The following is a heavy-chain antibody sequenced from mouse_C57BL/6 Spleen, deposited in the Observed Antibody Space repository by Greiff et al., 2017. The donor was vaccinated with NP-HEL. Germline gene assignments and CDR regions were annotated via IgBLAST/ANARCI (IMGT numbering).Heavy chain of an antibody. CDR3: ARDGTGLDY. J-gene: IGHJ4*01. CDR1: GYTFTSYW. D-gene: IGHD3-3*01. Sequence: VQLVESGAELAKPGASVKLSCKASGYTFTSYWMHWVKQRPGQGLEWIGYINPSSGYTKYNQKFKDKATLTADKSSRTAYMQLSSLTYEDSAVYYCARDGTGLDYWGQGTSVTVSS. CDR2: INPSSGYT. V-gene: IGHV1-7*01.